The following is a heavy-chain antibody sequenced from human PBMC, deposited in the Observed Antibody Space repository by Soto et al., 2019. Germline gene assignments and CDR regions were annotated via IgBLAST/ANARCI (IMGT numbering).Heavy chain of an antibody. J-gene: IGHJ4*01. V-gene: IGHV3-9*01. Sequence: EVQLVESGGGLVRPGRSLRLSCTASGFTFDDHAMHWVRQAPGRGLEWVSGITWNSGNIAYADSVKGRFTIARDDDKNSLYLQMNSLRPEDTALYYCVKDSYADFHRVLSTAEYFFDYWGHGTLVTVSS. CDR3: VKDSYADFHRVLSTAEYFFDY. D-gene: IGHD2-2*01. CDR1: GFTFDDHA. CDR2: ITWNSGNI.